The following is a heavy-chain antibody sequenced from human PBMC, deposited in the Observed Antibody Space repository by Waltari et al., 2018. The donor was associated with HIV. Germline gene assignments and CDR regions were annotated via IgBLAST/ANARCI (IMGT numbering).Heavy chain of an antibody. J-gene: IGHJ2*01. CDR3: AKDIRPGWYFDL. CDR2: IYSSGST. V-gene: IGHV3-66*01. CDR1: GFTVSSNY. Sequence: EEQLVESGGGLVQPGGSLRLSCAASGFTVSSNYMNWVRQAPGKGLDWVSVIYSSGSTYYADSVKGRFTISRDNSKNTLYLQMNSLRAEDTAVYYCAKDIRPGWYFDLWGRGTLVTVSS.